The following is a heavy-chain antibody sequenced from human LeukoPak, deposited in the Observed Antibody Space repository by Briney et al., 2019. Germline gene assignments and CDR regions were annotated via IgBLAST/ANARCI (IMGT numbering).Heavy chain of an antibody. CDR1: GGSISSGGYY. J-gene: IGHJ4*02. CDR3: ARRMVRGVIDY. Sequence: PSQTLSLTCTVSGGSISSGGYYWSWIRQHPGKGLEWIGYIYYSGSTYYNPSLKSRVTISVDTSKSQFSLKLSSVTAADTAVYYCARRMVRGVIDYWGQGTLVAVSS. V-gene: IGHV4-31*03. D-gene: IGHD3-10*01. CDR2: IYYSGST.